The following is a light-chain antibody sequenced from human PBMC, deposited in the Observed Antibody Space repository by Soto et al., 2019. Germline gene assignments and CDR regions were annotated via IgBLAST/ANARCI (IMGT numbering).Light chain of an antibody. V-gene: IGLV1-40*01. CDR2: GNS. CDR1: SSNIGAGYD. Sequence: QAVVTQPPSVSGAPGQRVTISCTGSSSNIGAGYDVHWYQQLPGTAPKLLIYGNSNRPSGVPDGFSGSKSGTSASLAITGLQAEDEADYYCQSYDSSLSGSIFGGGTKLTVL. CDR3: QSYDSSLSGSI. J-gene: IGLJ2*01.